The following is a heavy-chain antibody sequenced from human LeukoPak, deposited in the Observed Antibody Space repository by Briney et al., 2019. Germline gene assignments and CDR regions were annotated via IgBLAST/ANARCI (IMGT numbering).Heavy chain of an antibody. D-gene: IGHD3-22*01. Sequence: GDCLKISCKGSGYSFTNYWIGWVRQMPGKGLEWMGIIYPGDSDTRYSPSFQGQVTISADKSISTAYLQWSSLKASDTAMYYCARDPYYYDSSGYSSFGDAFDIWGQGTMVTVSS. J-gene: IGHJ3*02. CDR1: GYSFTNYW. V-gene: IGHV5-51*01. CDR2: IYPGDSDT. CDR3: ARDPYYYDSSGYSSFGDAFDI.